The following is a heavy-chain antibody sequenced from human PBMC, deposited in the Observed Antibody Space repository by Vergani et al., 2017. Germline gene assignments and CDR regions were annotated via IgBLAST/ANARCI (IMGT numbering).Heavy chain of an antibody. V-gene: IGHV4-61*02. J-gene: IGHJ5*02. D-gene: IGHD3/OR15-3a*01. CDR3: ARGETRTDWFDP. Sequence: QVQLHESGAGLVKPSETLSLICSVSGVSMQSGSFYWTWTRQTAERRLEWMGRVYLSGTTNYNPSLNGRVTIFVDKSKNLLSLMLNSVTAADTAVYYCARGETRTDWFDPWGQGTLVTVSS. CDR1: GVSMQSGSFY. CDR2: VYLSGTT.